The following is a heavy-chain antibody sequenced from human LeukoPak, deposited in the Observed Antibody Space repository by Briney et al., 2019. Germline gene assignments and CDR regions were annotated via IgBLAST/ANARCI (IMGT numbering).Heavy chain of an antibody. CDR2: FDPEDGET. D-gene: IGHD3-10*01. V-gene: IGHV1-24*01. CDR1: GYTLTELS. J-gene: IGHJ5*02. CDR3: ARRPSMVRGVKFLWFDP. Sequence: ASVKVSCKVPGYTLTELSMHWVRQAPGKGLEWMGGFDPEDGETIYAQKFQGRVTMTEDTSTDTAYMELSSLRSEDTAVYYCARRPSMVRGVKFLWFDPWGQGTLVTVSS.